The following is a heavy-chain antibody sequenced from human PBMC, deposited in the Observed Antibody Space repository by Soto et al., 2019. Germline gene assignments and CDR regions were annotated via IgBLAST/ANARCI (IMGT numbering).Heavy chain of an antibody. V-gene: IGHV1-69*13. Sequence: GASVKVSCKASGGTFSSYAISWVRQAPGQGLEWMRGIIPIFGTANYAQKFQGRVTITADESTSTAYMELSSLRSEDTAVYYCARDESLCTNGVCQNPNDAFDIWGQGTMVTVSS. CDR3: ARDESLCTNGVCQNPNDAFDI. CDR2: IIPIFGTA. J-gene: IGHJ3*02. D-gene: IGHD2-8*01. CDR1: GGTFSSYA.